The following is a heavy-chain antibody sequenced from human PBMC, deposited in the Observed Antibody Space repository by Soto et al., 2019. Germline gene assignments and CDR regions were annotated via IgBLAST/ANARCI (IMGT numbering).Heavy chain of an antibody. CDR2: IIPMLGVR. V-gene: IGHV1-69*02. Sequence: QVQLVQSGAEVKKPGSSVKVSCKDSGGTFSTYSMFWVRQAPGQGLAWMGRIIPMLGVRNYAQRFQDRVTTTADKPTATVHMELSSLRSEDTALYYCTIGSWSGEVFDIWGQGTMVTVSS. D-gene: IGHD2-21*01. CDR3: TIGSWSGEVFDI. CDR1: GGTFSTYS. J-gene: IGHJ3*02.